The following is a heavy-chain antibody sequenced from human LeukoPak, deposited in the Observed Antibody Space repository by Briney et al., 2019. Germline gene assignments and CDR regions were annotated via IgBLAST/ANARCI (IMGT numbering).Heavy chain of an antibody. J-gene: IGHJ4*02. CDR3: EKFGLTGLGPELNY. D-gene: IGHD3-9*01. Sequence: GGSLRLSCAASGFTFSSYAMSWVRQAPGKGLEWVSAISGSGGSTYYADSVKGRFTISRDNSKNTLYLQMNSLRAEDTAVYYCEKFGLTGLGPELNYGAQGTLVTVSS. CDR2: ISGSGGST. CDR1: GFTFSSYA. V-gene: IGHV3-23*01.